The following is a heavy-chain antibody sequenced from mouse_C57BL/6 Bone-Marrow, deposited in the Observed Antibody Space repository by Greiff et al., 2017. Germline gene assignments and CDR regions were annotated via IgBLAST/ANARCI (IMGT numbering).Heavy chain of an antibody. CDR1: GYTFTEYT. CDR2: FYPGSGSI. V-gene: IGHV1-62-2*01. J-gene: IGHJ4*01. D-gene: IGHD2-1*01. CDR3: ARHEWDGNYPYYYAMDY. Sequence: QVQLQQSGAELVKPGASVKLSCKASGYTFTEYTIHWVKQRSGQGLEWIGWFYPGSGSIKYNEKFKDKATLTADNSSSTVYMELRRLTSEASAVSYCARHEWDGNYPYYYAMDYWGQGTSVTVSS.